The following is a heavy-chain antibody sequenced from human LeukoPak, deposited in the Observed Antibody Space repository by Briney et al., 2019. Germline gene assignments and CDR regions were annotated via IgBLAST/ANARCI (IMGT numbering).Heavy chain of an antibody. Sequence: RASVKVSCKASGGTFSSYAISWVRQAPGQGLEWMGGIIPIFGTANYAQKFQGRVTITADESTSTAYMELSSLRSEDTAVYYCARDRDEGFGGFLEYYWGPGTLVTVSS. D-gene: IGHD3-3*01. CDR2: IIPIFGTA. V-gene: IGHV1-69*13. J-gene: IGHJ4*02. CDR1: GGTFSSYA. CDR3: ARDRDEGFGGFLEYY.